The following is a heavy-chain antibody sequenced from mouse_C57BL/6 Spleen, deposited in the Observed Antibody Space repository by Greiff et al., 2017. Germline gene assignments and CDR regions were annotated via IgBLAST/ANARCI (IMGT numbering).Heavy chain of an antibody. CDR2: IDPSDSYT. V-gene: IGHV1-69*01. CDR1: GYTFTSYW. CDR3: ARGPGLRYAMDY. J-gene: IGHJ4*01. Sequence: QVQLQQPGAELVMPGASVKLSCKASGYTFTSYWMHWVKQRPGQGLEWIGEIDPSDSYTNYNQKFKGKSTLTVDKSSSTAYMQLSSLTSEDSAVYDCARGPGLRYAMDYWGQGTSVTVSS. D-gene: IGHD1-1*01.